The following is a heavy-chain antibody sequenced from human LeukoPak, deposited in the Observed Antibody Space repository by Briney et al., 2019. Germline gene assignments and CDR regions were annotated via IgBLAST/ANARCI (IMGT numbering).Heavy chain of an antibody. Sequence: SETLSLTCTVSGGSITSYYWSWIRQPPGQGLEWIGYIYFSGSTNYNPSLKSRVTMSVDTSKNQFSLKLSSVTAADTAVYYCATHSESYHYYFDYWGQGTQVTVSS. J-gene: IGHJ4*02. CDR1: GGSITSYY. CDR2: IYFSGST. D-gene: IGHD1-26*01. V-gene: IGHV4-59*08. CDR3: ATHSESYHYYFDY.